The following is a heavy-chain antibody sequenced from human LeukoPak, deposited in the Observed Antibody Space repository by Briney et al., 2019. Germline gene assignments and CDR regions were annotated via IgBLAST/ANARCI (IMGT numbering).Heavy chain of an antibody. CDR3: ARDLTGDQFFDP. CDR2: IYYSGST. CDR1: GGSISNDGYY. J-gene: IGHJ5*02. Sequence: TLSLTCHVSGGSISNDGYYWSWIRQHPGKGLEWLGYIYYSGSTYYNPSLKSRVTLSVDTSKSQFSLRLSSVTAADTAVYYCARDLTGDQFFDPWGQGTLVTVSS. V-gene: IGHV4-31*03. D-gene: IGHD7-27*01.